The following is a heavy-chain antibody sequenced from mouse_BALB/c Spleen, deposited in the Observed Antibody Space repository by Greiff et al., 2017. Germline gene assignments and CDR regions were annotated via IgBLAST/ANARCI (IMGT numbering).Heavy chain of an antibody. CDR3: ARGYYGLAY. CDR2: IDPANGNT. Sequence: VQLQQSGAELVKPGASVKLSCTASGFNFKDTYMHWVKQRPEQGLEWIGRIDPANGNTKYDPKFQGKATITADTSSNTAYLQLSSLTSEDTAIYYCARGYYGLAYWGQGTLVTVSA. V-gene: IGHV14-3*02. D-gene: IGHD2-3*01. J-gene: IGHJ3*01. CDR1: GFNFKDTY.